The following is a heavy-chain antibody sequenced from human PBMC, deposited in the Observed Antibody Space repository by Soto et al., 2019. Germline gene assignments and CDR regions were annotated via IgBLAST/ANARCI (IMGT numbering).Heavy chain of an antibody. D-gene: IGHD3-10*01. CDR3: ARPGSEGTG. V-gene: IGHV3-30*04. CDR1: GFTFSSYA. J-gene: IGHJ4*02. Sequence: GGSLRLSCAASGFTFSSYAMHWVRQAPGKGLEWVAVISYDGSNKYYADSVKGRFTISRDNSKNTLYLQMNSLRAEDTAVYYCARPGSEGTGWGQGTLVTVSS. CDR2: ISYDGSNK.